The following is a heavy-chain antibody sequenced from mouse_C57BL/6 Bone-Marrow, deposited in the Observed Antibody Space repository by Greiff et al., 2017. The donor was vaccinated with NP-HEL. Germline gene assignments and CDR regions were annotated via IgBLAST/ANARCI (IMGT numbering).Heavy chain of an antibody. CDR2: INPNYGTT. J-gene: IGHJ4*01. V-gene: IGHV1-39*01. Sequence: EVQLQQSGPELVKPGASVKISCKASGYSFTDYNMNWVKQSNGKSLEWIGVINPNYGTTSYNQQFKGKATLTVDQASSTAYMQLNSLTSEDSAVYYCESYDVLYYAMDYWGQGTSVTVSS. CDR1: GYSFTDYN. CDR3: ESYDVLYYAMDY. D-gene: IGHD2-12*01.